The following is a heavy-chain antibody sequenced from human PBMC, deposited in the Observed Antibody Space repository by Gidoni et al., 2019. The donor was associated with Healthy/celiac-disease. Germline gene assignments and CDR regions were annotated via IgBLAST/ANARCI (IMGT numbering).Heavy chain of an antibody. CDR2: MSGSGGST. J-gene: IGHJ4*02. CDR1: GFTFGRYA. D-gene: IGHD5-18*01. V-gene: IGHV3-23*01. CDR3: AKLDCDSGYRNRCDY. Sequence: EVQLLESGGGWVQPGGSLRLVCAASGFTFGRYAMRWVRQAPGKGREWVSAMSGSGGSTDYADSVKGRFTISRDNSKNTLYLQMNSLRAEDTAVYYCAKLDCDSGYRNRCDYWGQGTLVTVSS.